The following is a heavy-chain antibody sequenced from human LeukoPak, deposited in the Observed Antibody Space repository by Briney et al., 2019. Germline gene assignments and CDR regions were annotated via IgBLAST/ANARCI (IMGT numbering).Heavy chain of an antibody. V-gene: IGHV4-59*01. CDR2: IYYSGST. D-gene: IGHD3-10*01. CDR1: GGSLSNYY. CDR3: ARGMYYYGSENYWYFDL. J-gene: IGHJ2*01. Sequence: PSETLSLTCTVSGGSLSNYYWSWIRQPPGKGLEWIGYIYYSGSTNYNPSLKSRVTISVDTSKIQFSLKLSSVTAADTAVYYCARGMYYYGSENYWYFDLWGRGTLVTVSS.